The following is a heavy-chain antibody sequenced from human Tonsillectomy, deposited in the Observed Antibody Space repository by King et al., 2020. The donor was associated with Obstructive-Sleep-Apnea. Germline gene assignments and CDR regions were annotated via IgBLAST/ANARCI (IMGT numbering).Heavy chain of an antibody. D-gene: IGHD2-8*01. J-gene: IGHJ4*02. CDR3: SRDRVYYFDY. Sequence: VQLVESGGGVGQPGRSLRLSCASSGLTLSTYGVDSVRQAPGKGLEVGAVLVDDGINKYYAYSVRGRFTIPRDNSKNTLYLQMNSLRAEDTAVYYCSRDRVYYFDYWGQGTLVTVSS. CDR1: GLTLSTYG. CDR2: LVDDGINK. V-gene: IGHV3-33*01.